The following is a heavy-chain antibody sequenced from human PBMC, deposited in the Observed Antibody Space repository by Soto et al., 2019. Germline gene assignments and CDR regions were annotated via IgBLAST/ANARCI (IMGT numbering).Heavy chain of an antibody. CDR3: ARDPVNYYGSWTFGLDV. CDR2: ISYDGGNK. D-gene: IGHD3-10*01. V-gene: IGHV3-30*04. CDR1: GFTFSRFA. J-gene: IGHJ6*02. Sequence: GGSLRLSCAASGFTFSRFAMHWVRQAPGQGLEWVSVISYDGGNKREADSVKGRFTISRDNSKNTLSLQMNSLRAEDTAVYYCARDPVNYYGSWTFGLDVWGQGTTVTVSS.